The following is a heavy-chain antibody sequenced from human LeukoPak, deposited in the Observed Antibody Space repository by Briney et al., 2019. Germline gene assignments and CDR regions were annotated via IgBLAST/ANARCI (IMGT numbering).Heavy chain of an antibody. V-gene: IGHV3-33*08. CDR1: GFTFSTYG. D-gene: IGHD3-22*01. J-gene: IGHJ3*02. Sequence: PRGSLRLSCAASGFTFSTYGMHWVRQAPGKGLEWVAEIWNDGSKKYYTDSAKGRFTISRDNSKNTLYLQMNSLRAEDTAVYYCAREDWDYDRNAFDIWGQGTMVAVSS. CDR2: IWNDGSKK. CDR3: AREDWDYDRNAFDI.